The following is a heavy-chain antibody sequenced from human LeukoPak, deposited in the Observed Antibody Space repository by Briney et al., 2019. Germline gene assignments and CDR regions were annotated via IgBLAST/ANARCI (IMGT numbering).Heavy chain of an antibody. J-gene: IGHJ5*02. V-gene: IGHV4-34*01. CDR2: INHSGST. CDR3: ARGRWSYNRFDP. CDR1: GGSFSGYY. D-gene: IGHD2-15*01. Sequence: SETLSLTCAVYGGSFSGYYWSWIRQPPGKGLEWIGEINHSGSTNYNPSLKSRVTISVDTSKNQFSLKLSSVTAADTAVYYCARGRWSYNRFDPWGQGTLVTVSS.